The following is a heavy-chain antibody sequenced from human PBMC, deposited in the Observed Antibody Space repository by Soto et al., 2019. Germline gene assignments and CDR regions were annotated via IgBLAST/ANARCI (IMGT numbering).Heavy chain of an antibody. J-gene: IGHJ6*02. CDR2: FDPEDGET. D-gene: IGHD1-26*01. CDR3: ATDRWSGSYLYYYGMDV. CDR1: GYTLTELS. Sequence: ASVKVSFKVSGYTLTELSMHWVRQAPGKGLEWMGGFDPEDGETIYAQKFQGRVTMTEDTSTDTAYMELSSLRSEDTAVYYCATDRWSGSYLYYYGMDVWGQGTTVTVSS. V-gene: IGHV1-24*01.